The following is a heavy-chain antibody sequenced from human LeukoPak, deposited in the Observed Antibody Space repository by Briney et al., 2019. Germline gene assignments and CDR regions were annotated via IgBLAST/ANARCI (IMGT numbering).Heavy chain of an antibody. CDR1: GGSISSSNW. V-gene: IGHV4-4*02. J-gene: IGHJ4*02. CDR2: INHSGST. Sequence: SETLSLTCAVSGGSISSSNWWSWVRQPSGKGLEWIGEINHSGSTNYNPSLKSRVTISVDTSKNQFSLKLSSVTAADTAVYYCARLPAYYYGSGSSPHFDYWGQGTLVTVSS. D-gene: IGHD3-10*01. CDR3: ARLPAYYYGSGSSPHFDY.